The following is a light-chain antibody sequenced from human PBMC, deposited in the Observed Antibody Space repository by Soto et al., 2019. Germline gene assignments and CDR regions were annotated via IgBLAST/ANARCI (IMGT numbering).Light chain of an antibody. J-gene: IGKJ4*01. CDR1: QSVSSS. Sequence: TQSPGTLSLSPGERATLSCRASQSVSSSYLAWYQQKPGKAPNLLIYKASSLESGVPSRFSGSGSGTEFTLTISSLQPDDFATYYCQQYNSYPLTFGGGTKVEIK. CDR2: KAS. V-gene: IGKV1-5*03. CDR3: QQYNSYPLT.